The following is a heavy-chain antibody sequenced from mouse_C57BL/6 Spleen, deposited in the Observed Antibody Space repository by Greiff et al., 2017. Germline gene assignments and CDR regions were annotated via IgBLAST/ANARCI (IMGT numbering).Heavy chain of an antibody. D-gene: IGHD4-1*01. CDR1: GYTFTSYW. V-gene: IGHV1-55*01. CDR3: ARRGNWDVGDFDY. CDR2: IYPGSGST. J-gene: IGHJ2*01. Sequence: QVQLQQPGAELVQPGASVKMSCKASGYTFTSYWITWVKQRPGQGLEWIGDIYPGSGSTNYNEKLKSKATLTVDTSSSTAYMQLSSLTSEDSAVYYCARRGNWDVGDFDYWGKGTTLTVSS.